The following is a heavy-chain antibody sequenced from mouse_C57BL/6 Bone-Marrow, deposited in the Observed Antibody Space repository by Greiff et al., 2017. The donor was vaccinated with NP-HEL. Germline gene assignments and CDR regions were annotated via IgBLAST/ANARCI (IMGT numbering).Heavy chain of an antibody. J-gene: IGHJ2*01. D-gene: IGHD1-1*01. CDR3: ERHEEVYYYGSSPLGY. CDR1: GYTFTEYT. Sequence: QVQLQQSGAELVKPGASVKLSCKASGYTFTEYTIHWVKQRSGQGLEWIGWFYPGSGSIKYNEKFKDKATLTADKSSSTVYMELSRLTSEDSAVYFGERHEEVYYYGSSPLGYWGQGTTLTVSS. V-gene: IGHV1-62-2*01. CDR2: FYPGSGSI.